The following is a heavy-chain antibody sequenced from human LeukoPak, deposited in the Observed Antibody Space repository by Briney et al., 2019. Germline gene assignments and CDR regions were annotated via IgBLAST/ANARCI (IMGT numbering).Heavy chain of an antibody. J-gene: IGHJ4*02. D-gene: IGHD1-7*01. Sequence: PSETLSLTCAVYGGSFSGYYWSWIRQPPGKGLEWIGEINHSGSTNYNPSLKSRVTISVDTSKNQFSLKLSSVTAADTAVYYCARGLSPITGTTAVVATKGSLDYWGQGTLVTVSS. V-gene: IGHV4-34*01. CDR1: GGSFSGYY. CDR3: ARGLSPITGTTAVVATKGSLDY. CDR2: INHSGST.